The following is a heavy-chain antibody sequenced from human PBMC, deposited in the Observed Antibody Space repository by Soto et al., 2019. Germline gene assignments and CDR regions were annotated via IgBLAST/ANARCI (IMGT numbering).Heavy chain of an antibody. V-gene: IGHV3-30-3*01. CDR2: ISYDGSNK. Sequence: GGSLRLSCAASGFTFSSYAMHWVRQAPGKGLEWVAVISYDGSNKYYADSVKGRFTISRDNSKNTLYLQMNSLRAEDTAVYYCVCGAARWAALYYYGSEYWGQGTLVTVSS. CDR1: GFTFSSYA. J-gene: IGHJ4*02. CDR3: VCGAARWAALYYYGSEY. D-gene: IGHD3-10*01.